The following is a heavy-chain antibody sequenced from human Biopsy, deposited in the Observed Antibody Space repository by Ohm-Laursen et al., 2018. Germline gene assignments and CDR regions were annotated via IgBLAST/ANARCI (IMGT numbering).Heavy chain of an antibody. CDR3: ARPPWGHAYGYYNGMDV. D-gene: IGHD3-10*01. J-gene: IGHJ6*02. V-gene: IGHV3-11*01. CDR2: ITNSGGTV. Sequence: SLRLSCAASGFTFRDYYMIWIRQPPGKGLEWVSYITNSGGTVYYEDSVKGRFTVSRDNAKNSLYLQMDSLRAEDTAVYYCARPPWGHAYGYYNGMDVWGQGTTVIVSS. CDR1: GFTFRDYY.